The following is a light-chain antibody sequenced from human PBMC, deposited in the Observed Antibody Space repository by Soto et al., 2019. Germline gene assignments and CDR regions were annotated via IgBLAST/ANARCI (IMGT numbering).Light chain of an antibody. Sequence: EIVMTQSPATLSLSPGERATLSCRASQSVSSNLAWYQQKPGQAPRLLIYGASTRATGIPARFSGSGSGTEFTLTISSLQSEDFAVYSCQQYSKWPLSFGGGTKVDIK. CDR3: QQYSKWPLS. V-gene: IGKV3-15*01. CDR2: GAS. CDR1: QSVSSN. J-gene: IGKJ4*01.